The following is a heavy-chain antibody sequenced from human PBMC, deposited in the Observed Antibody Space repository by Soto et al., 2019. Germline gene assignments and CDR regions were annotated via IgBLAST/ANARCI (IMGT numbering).Heavy chain of an antibody. J-gene: IGHJ4*02. CDR3: ARLPHYDSSGYYYVWRYFDY. CDR1: GLTFSSYA. D-gene: IGHD3-22*01. V-gene: IGHV3-23*01. CDR2: ISGSGGST. Sequence: GSLRLSCAASGLTFSSYAMSWVRQAPGKGLEWVSAISGSGGSTYYADSVKGRFTISRDNSKNTLYLQMNSLRAEDTAVYYCARLPHYDSSGYYYVWRYFDYWGQGTLVTVSS.